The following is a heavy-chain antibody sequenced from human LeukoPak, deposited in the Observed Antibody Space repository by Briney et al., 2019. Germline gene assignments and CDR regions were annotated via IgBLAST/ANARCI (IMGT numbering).Heavy chain of an antibody. CDR1: GFTFTSHG. J-gene: IGHJ3*02. V-gene: IGHV3-23*01. Sequence: GGTLRLSCAASGFTFTSHGMNWVRQAPGKGLEWVSGISSSGDITYYADSMKDRFTISRDNSRNTLYLQMNNLRPEDTAVYSCARAKYYDSRGYSVREAYDIWGQGTMVTVSS. CDR2: ISSSGDIT. D-gene: IGHD3-22*01. CDR3: ARAKYYDSRGYSVREAYDI.